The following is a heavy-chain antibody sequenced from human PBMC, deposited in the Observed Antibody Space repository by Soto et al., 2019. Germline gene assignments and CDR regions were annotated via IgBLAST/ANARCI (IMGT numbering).Heavy chain of an antibody. CDR1: GFTFDDYA. CDR3: AKDIGEGVVVVAASQWGFDY. D-gene: IGHD2-15*01. Sequence: EVQLVESGGGLVQPGRSLRLSCAASGFTFDDYAMHWVRQAPGKGLEWVSGISWNSGSIGYADSVKGRFTISRDNAKNSLYLQMNSLRAEDTALYYCAKDIGEGVVVVAASQWGFDYWGQGTLVTVSS. J-gene: IGHJ4*02. CDR2: ISWNSGSI. V-gene: IGHV3-9*01.